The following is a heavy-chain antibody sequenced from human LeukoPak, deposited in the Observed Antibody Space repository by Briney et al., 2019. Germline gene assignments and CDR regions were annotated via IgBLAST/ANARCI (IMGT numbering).Heavy chain of an antibody. CDR3: AKDRGCCSGGSCHPLDY. V-gene: IGHV3-23*01. CDR2: ISGSGGST. CDR1: GFTFSSYA. D-gene: IGHD2-15*01. J-gene: IGHJ4*02. Sequence: GGSLRLSCAASGFTFSSYAMGCVRQAPGRGVECVSAISGSGGSTYYADPVKGRFTISRHNSKNTLYLQMNSLRAEDTAVYYCAKDRGCCSGGSCHPLDYWGQGTLVTVSS.